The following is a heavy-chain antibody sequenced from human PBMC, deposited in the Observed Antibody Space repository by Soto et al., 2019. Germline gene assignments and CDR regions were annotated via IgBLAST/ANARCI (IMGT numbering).Heavy chain of an antibody. J-gene: IGHJ4*02. CDR3: ATGEAVTAIPYRI. Sequence: EVQLLESGGGLVQPGGSLRLSCAASGFTFSSYAMSWVRQAPGKGLEWVAAISGSGGSTYYADSVKGRFTISRDNSKNTLYLQMNSLRAEDTAVYYCATGEAVTAIPYRIWGQGTLVTVSS. CDR2: ISGSGGST. V-gene: IGHV3-23*01. D-gene: IGHD2-21*02. CDR1: GFTFSSYA.